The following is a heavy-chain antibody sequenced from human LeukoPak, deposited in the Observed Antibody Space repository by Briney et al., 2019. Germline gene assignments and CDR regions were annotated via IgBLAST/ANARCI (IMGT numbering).Heavy chain of an antibody. CDR1: GSTFSSYA. Sequence: SVKVSCKASGSTFSSYAISWVRQAPGQGLEWMGGIIPIFGTANYAQKSQGRVTITADESMSTAYMELSSLRSEDTAVYYCARELEMATITGLFERWGQGTLVTVSS. V-gene: IGHV1-69*13. CDR2: IIPIFGTA. D-gene: IGHD5-24*01. CDR3: ARELEMATITGLFER. J-gene: IGHJ5*02.